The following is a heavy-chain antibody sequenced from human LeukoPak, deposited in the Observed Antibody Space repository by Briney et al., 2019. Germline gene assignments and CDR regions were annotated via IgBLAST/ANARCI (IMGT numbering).Heavy chain of an antibody. V-gene: IGHV3-23*01. CDR1: RFTFNSYA. Sequence: GGSLRLSCAASRFTFNSYAMSWVRQAPGRGLEWVSVIGGSNGITFYVGSVKGRFTISRDNSKDTLYLQMNSLRAEDTAVYYCARNENSGWGYFDYWGQGTLVTVSS. J-gene: IGHJ4*02. CDR3: ARNENSGWGYFDY. CDR2: IGGSNGIT. D-gene: IGHD5-12*01.